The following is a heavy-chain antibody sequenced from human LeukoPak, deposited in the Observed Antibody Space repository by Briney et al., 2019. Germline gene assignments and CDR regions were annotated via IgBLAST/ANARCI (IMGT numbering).Heavy chain of an antibody. J-gene: IGHJ4*02. CDR2: ISYDGSNK. V-gene: IGHV3-30*18. D-gene: IGHD6-13*01. CDR1: GFAFSSNG. Sequence: PGRSLRLSCAASGFAFSSNGMHWVRQAPGKGLEWVALISYDGSNKYYADSVKGRFTISRDNSENTLHLQMNSLRAEDTAVYYCAKDRSSSWTWTIDYWGQGTLVTVSS. CDR3: AKDRSSSWTWTIDY.